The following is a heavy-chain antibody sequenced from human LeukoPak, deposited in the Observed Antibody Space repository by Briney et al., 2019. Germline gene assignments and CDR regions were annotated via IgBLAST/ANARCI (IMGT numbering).Heavy chain of an antibody. J-gene: IGHJ3*02. Sequence: GGSLRLSCAASGFTFSSYSMNWVRQAPGKGLEWVSSISSSSSYIYYADSVKGRFTISRDNAKNSLYLQMNSLRAEDTAVYYCARLTIGEPYAFDIWGQGTMVTVSS. CDR2: ISSSSSYI. V-gene: IGHV3-21*01. CDR3: ARLTIGEPYAFDI. D-gene: IGHD3-10*01. CDR1: GFTFSSYS.